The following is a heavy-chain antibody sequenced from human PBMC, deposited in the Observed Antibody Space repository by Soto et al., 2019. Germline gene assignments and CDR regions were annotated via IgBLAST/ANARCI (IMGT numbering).Heavy chain of an antibody. V-gene: IGHV5-51*01. J-gene: IGHJ6*02. CDR1: GYTFSNHW. CDR3: AKSIEGGPMDV. Sequence: ESLKISCQGSGYTFSNHWINWVRLVPGKGLKWMGIIFPRDSDTRYSPSLQGQVIISVDKSTNTAYLQWTRLTASDTAIYYCAKSIEGGPMDVWGQGTTVTVSS. CDR2: IFPRDSDT. D-gene: IGHD1-26*01.